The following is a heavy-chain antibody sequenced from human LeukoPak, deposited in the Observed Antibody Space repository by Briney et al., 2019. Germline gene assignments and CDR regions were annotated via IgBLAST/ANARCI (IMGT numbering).Heavy chain of an antibody. J-gene: IGHJ4*02. V-gene: IGHV3-11*05. Sequence: GGSLRLSCAASGFTFSDYYMSWIPQAPGKGLEWVSYISSSSSYTNYADSVKGRFTISRDNPKNSLYLQMNSLRAEDTAIYYCAKGVEGDYGSGSYWGYFDYWGQGTLVTVSS. CDR2: ISSSSSYT. D-gene: IGHD3-10*01. CDR1: GFTFSDYY. CDR3: AKGVEGDYGSGSYWGYFDY.